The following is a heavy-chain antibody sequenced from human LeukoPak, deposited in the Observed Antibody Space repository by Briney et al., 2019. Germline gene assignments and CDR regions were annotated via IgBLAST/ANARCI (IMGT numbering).Heavy chain of an antibody. J-gene: IGHJ6*04. Sequence: MSSETLSLTCAVYGGSFSGYYWSWIRQPPGKGLGWIGEINHSGSTNYNPSLKSRVTISVDTSKNQFSLKLSSVTAADTAVYYCARVFGWFGEPCMDVWGKGTTVTVSS. CDR3: ARVFGWFGEPCMDV. V-gene: IGHV4-34*01. CDR1: GGSFSGYY. D-gene: IGHD3-10*01. CDR2: INHSGST.